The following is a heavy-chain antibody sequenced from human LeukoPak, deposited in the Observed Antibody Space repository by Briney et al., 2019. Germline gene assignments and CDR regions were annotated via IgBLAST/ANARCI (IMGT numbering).Heavy chain of an antibody. CDR3: ANGNRCTSPNCLGYYYFYMDV. V-gene: IGHV3-23*01. Sequence: PGGSLRLSCAASGFTFSSYAMNWVRQAPGRGLEWVSGFSGSGGTTYYAASVKGRFPNPKYNSKNTLHLQMNSLRAEDTAVYYCANGNRCTSPNCLGYYYFYMDVWGKGTTVTVSS. D-gene: IGHD2-8*01. J-gene: IGHJ6*03. CDR1: GFTFSSYA. CDR2: FSGSGGTT.